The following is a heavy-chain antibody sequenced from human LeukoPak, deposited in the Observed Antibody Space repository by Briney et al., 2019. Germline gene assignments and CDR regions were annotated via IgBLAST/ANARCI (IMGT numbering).Heavy chain of an antibody. CDR3: ARGPIGLWLYYGMDA. J-gene: IGHJ6*02. V-gene: IGHV3-49*04. CDR1: GFSLGDHA. Sequence: AGGSLRLSCRGSGFSLGDHAMSWVRQAPGKGLEWVGFIRSNAYSGTTEYATSVRGRFALSRDDSRNIAYLQMDSLKIEDTAVYYCARGPIGLWLYYGMDAWGPGTTVTVSS. D-gene: IGHD3-16*01. CDR2: IRSNAYSGTT.